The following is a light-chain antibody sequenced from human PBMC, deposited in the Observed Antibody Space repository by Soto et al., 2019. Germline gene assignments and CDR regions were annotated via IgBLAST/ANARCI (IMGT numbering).Light chain of an antibody. CDR3: SSGSSVSFSA. Sequence: QSALTQPASVSGSPGESITISCTGTSSDVGGYNYVSWYQQLPGKAPKLIIYEVSDRPSGVSNRFSGSKSGNTASLIISGLQTEDEADYYCSSGSSVSFSALGARTQVT. J-gene: IGLJ1*01. CDR2: EVS. CDR1: SSDVGGYNY. V-gene: IGLV2-14*01.